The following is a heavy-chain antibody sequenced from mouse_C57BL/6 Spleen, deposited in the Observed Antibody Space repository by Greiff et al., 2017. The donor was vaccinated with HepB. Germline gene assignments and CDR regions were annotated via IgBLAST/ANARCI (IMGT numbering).Heavy chain of an antibody. D-gene: IGHD4-1*01. CDR2: IYPGSGNT. CDR1: GYSFTSYY. CDR3: ARGELARVDY. Sequence: VQLQQSGPELVKPGASVKISCKASGYSFTSYYIHWVKQRPGQGLEWIGWIYPGSGNTKYNEKFKGKATLTADTSSSTAYMQRSSLTSEDSAVYYCARGELARVDYRGQGTTLTVSS. J-gene: IGHJ2*01. V-gene: IGHV1-66*01.